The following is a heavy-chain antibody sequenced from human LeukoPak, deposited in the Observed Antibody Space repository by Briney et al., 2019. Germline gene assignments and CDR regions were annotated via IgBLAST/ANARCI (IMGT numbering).Heavy chain of an antibody. V-gene: IGHV4-59*01. CDR1: GGSISSYY. J-gene: IGHJ5*02. CDR3: ARVVAARLGNWFDP. Sequence: PSETLSLTCTVSGGSISSYYWSWIRQPPGRGLEWIGHISYSGSTNYNPSLKSRVTVSIDTSKNQFSLKLSSVTAADTAVYYCARVVAARLGNWFDPWGQGTLVTVSS. D-gene: IGHD2-2*01. CDR2: ISYSGST.